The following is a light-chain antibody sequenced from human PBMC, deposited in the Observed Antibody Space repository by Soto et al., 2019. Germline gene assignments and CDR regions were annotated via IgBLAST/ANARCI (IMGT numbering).Light chain of an antibody. Sequence: EVVLTQSPATLSLSPGERATLSCRASQSVSTYLAWYQQQPGQAPRLLIYDASNRATGIPPRFSGSGSGTDFTLTISSLAPEDFAVYYCQHRKAWQWTFGQWTKVEIK. CDR3: QHRKAWQWT. CDR2: DAS. V-gene: IGKV3-11*01. J-gene: IGKJ1*01. CDR1: QSVSTY.